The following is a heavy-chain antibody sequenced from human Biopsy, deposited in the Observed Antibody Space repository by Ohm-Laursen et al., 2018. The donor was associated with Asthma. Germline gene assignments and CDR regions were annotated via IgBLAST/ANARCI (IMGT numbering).Heavy chain of an antibody. CDR3: AGAVDYSRYYGIDV. CDR1: GYTLNSAG. V-gene: IGHV1-18*01. Sequence: GASVKVSCKASGYTLNSAGITWVRQAPGQGLEWMGWISFYNGNTKVAQKPQDRVTMITGTSTSTAYMELRSLRSDDTAVYFCAGAVDYSRYYGIDVWGQGTTVTVS. J-gene: IGHJ6*02. D-gene: IGHD3-10*01. CDR2: ISFYNGNT.